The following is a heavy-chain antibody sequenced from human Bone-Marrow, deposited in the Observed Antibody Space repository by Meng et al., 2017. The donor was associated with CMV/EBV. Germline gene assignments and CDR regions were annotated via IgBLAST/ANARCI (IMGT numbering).Heavy chain of an antibody. CDR3: ARIGSGGSCDY. D-gene: IGHD2-15*01. J-gene: IGHJ4*02. CDR1: GDSVSSNSAA. V-gene: IGHV6-1*01. Sequence: LPCATSGDSVSSNSAAWIWVRQSPSRGLEWLGRTYYRSKWFNDYAESVKTRITVTPDISKNQFSLQLNSVTPEDTAVYFCARIGSGGSCDYWGQGTLVTVSS. CDR2: TYYRSKWFN.